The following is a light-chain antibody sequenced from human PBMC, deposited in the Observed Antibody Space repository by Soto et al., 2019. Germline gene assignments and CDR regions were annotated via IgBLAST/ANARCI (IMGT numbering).Light chain of an antibody. J-gene: IGKJ1*01. CDR3: QQYGRSGT. V-gene: IGKV3-20*01. CDR2: GAF. Sequence: IFLTQSPGTLSLSSGETATLSCRASQTVRSSYLAWYQQRPGQAPKLLISGAFNRAPGVPDGFSGTESGRDYTLSIRRLDPEDSAVYYCQQYGRSGTFGQGTKVDIK. CDR1: QTVRSSY.